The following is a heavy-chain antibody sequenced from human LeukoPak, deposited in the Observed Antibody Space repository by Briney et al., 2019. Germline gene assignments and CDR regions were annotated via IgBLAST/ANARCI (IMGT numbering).Heavy chain of an antibody. J-gene: IGHJ4*02. Sequence: SETLSLTCTVSGGSISSGDYYWSWIRQPPGKGLEWIGYIYYSGSTYYNLSLKSRVTISVDTSKNQFSLKLSSVTAADTAVYYCARVQRVQLVDYWGQGTLVTVSS. CDR2: IYYSGST. CDR1: GGSISSGDYY. CDR3: ARVQRVQLVDY. V-gene: IGHV4-30-4*08. D-gene: IGHD1-1*01.